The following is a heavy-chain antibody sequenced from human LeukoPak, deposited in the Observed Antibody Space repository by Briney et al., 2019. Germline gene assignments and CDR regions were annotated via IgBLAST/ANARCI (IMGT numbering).Heavy chain of an antibody. J-gene: IGHJ4*02. Sequence: PGGSLRLSCAASGFTFSSYWMHWVRQAPGKGLVWVSRINSDGSSTYYADSVKGRFTISRDNSKNTLYLQTSSLRAEDTAVYFCAKFSGSYKYYFDHWGQGTLVTVSS. V-gene: IGHV3-74*01. D-gene: IGHD1-26*01. CDR1: GFTFSSYW. CDR2: INSDGSST. CDR3: AKFSGSYKYYFDH.